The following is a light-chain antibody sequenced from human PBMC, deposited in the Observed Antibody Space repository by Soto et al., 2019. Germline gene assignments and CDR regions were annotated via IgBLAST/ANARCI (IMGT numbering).Light chain of an antibody. CDR2: DVT. J-gene: IGLJ2*01. CDR1: SSDVGAYNY. CDR3: SSKRSSTSVV. V-gene: IGLV2-14*03. Sequence: QSALTQPASVSGSPGQSITISCTGTSSDVGAYNYVSWYQHHPGKAPKLMIYDVTNRPSGVSNRFSGSKSGNTASLTISGLQAEDEAEYYCSSKRSSTSVVFGGGTKLTVL.